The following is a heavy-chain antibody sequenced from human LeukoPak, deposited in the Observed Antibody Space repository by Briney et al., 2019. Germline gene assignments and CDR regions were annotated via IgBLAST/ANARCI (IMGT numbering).Heavy chain of an antibody. V-gene: IGHV4-39*07. J-gene: IGHJ4*02. CDR3: ARATGALQLWFPYYFDY. CDR1: GGSISSSSYY. Sequence: SETLSLTCTVSGGSISSSSYYWGWIRQPPGKGLEWIGSIYYSGSTYYNPSLKSRVTISVDTSKNQFSLKLSSVTAADTAVYYCARATGALQLWFPYYFDYWGQGTLVTVSS. CDR2: IYYSGST. D-gene: IGHD5-18*01.